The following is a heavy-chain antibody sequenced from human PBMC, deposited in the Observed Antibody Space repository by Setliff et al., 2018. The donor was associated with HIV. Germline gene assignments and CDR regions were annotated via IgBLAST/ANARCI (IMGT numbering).Heavy chain of an antibody. Sequence: PGGSLRLSCAASGFPFTDYYMSWIRQAPGQGLEWVAYISSSGYNVFYSDSVKGRFTVSRDNAMQSWYLQMDSLRVEDTAVYYCVTDLFYNDFEVSASVYWGQGALVTVSS. CDR2: ISSSGYNV. CDR1: GFPFTDYY. V-gene: IGHV3-11*04. J-gene: IGHJ4*02. D-gene: IGHD3-10*01. CDR3: VTDLFYNDFEVSASVY.